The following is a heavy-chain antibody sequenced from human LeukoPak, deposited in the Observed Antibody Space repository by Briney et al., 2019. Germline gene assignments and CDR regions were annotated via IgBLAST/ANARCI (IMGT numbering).Heavy chain of an antibody. D-gene: IGHD3-10*01. J-gene: IGHJ5*02. Sequence: ASVKVSCKASGYTFTSYDINWVRQAPGQGLEWMGWMNPNSGNTGYAQKFQGRVTMTRNTSISTAYMELSSLRSEDTAVYYCARSRALHYYGSGSYYNDRYNWFDPWGQGTLVTVSS. CDR3: ARSRALHYYGSGSYYNDRYNWFDP. CDR1: GYTFTSYD. CDR2: MNPNSGNT. V-gene: IGHV1-8*01.